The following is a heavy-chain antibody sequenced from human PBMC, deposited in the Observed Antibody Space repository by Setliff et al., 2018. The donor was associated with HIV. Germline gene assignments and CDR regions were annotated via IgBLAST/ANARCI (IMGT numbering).Heavy chain of an antibody. CDR3: VRDQLRVPERWDFDF. J-gene: IGHJ4*02. D-gene: IGHD1-26*01. Sequence: GGSLRLSCAASGFVFTDHSFHWVRQAPGEGLECLSYISATGTTVSYADSVRGRFIISRDSVRNELYLQMKRLRVEDTALYYCVRDQLRVPERWDFDFWGQGTLVTVSS. V-gene: IGHV3-48*01. CDR2: ISATGTTV. CDR1: GFVFTDHS.